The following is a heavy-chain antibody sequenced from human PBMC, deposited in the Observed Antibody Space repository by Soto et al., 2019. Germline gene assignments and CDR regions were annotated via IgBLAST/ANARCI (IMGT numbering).Heavy chain of an antibody. V-gene: IGHV3-33*01. CDR1: GFTFSSYG. Sequence: ESGGGVVQPGRSLRLSCAASGFTFSSYGMHWVRQAPGKGLEWVAVIWYDGSNKYYADSVKGRFTISRDNSKNTLYLQMNSLRAEDTAVYYCARDLEGDSYGPTFDYWGQGTLVTVSS. D-gene: IGHD5-18*01. CDR2: IWYDGSNK. J-gene: IGHJ4*02. CDR3: ARDLEGDSYGPTFDY.